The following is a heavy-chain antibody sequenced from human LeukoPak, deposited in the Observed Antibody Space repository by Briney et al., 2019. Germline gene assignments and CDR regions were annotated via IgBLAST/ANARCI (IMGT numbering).Heavy chain of an antibody. CDR1: GYTFTSYG. D-gene: IGHD2-15*01. J-gene: IGHJ4*02. CDR2: ISAYNGNT. CDR3: AREQIYCSGGSCYDY. V-gene: IGHV1-18*01. Sequence: GASVKVSCKASGYTFTSYGISWVRQAPGQGLEWMGWISAYNGNTNYAQKLQGGVTMTTGTSTSTAYMELRSLRSDDTAVYYCAREQIYCSGGSCYDYWGQGTLVTVSS.